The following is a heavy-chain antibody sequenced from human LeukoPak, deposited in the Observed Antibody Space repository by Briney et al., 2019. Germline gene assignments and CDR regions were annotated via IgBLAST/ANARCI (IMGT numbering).Heavy chain of an antibody. CDR1: SYTFTRYG. V-gene: IGHV1-18*01. Sequence: ASVKVSCKASSYTFTRYGISWVRQAPGQGLEWMGWISGSNGNTNYAQKFLGRVTMTADTSTSTAYMELRSLTSDDTAVYYCARSGRGTYYCFDLWGQGTLVTVSS. CDR3: ARSGRGTYYCFDL. J-gene: IGHJ4*02. CDR2: ISGSNGNT. D-gene: IGHD3-10*01.